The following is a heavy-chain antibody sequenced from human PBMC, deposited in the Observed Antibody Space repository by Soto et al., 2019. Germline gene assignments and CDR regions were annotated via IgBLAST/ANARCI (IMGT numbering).Heavy chain of an antibody. D-gene: IGHD3-10*01. CDR1: GGSISSGGYS. CDR3: ARGLLWFGELRSRWFDP. CDR2: IYYSGST. J-gene: IGHJ5*02. Sequence: PSETLSLTCAVSGGSISSGGYSWGWIRQPPGKGLEWIGYIYYSGSTYYNPSLKSRVTISVDTSKNQFSLKLSSVTAADTAVYYCARGLLWFGELRSRWFDPWGQGTLVTVSS. V-gene: IGHV4-30-2*05.